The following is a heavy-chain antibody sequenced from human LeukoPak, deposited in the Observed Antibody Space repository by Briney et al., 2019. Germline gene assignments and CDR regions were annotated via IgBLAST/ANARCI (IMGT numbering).Heavy chain of an antibody. V-gene: IGHV3-30*03. CDR3: ARDSGRIVGATDSFDY. J-gene: IGHJ4*02. CDR2: ISYDGRNK. Sequence: GGSLRLSCAASGFTFTTYWLGWVRQAPGKGLEWLAVISYDGRNKYYADSVKGRFTISRDNAKNSLYLQMNSLRAEDTAVYYCARDSGRIVGATDSFDYWGQGTLVTVSS. CDR1: GFTFTTYW. D-gene: IGHD1-26*01.